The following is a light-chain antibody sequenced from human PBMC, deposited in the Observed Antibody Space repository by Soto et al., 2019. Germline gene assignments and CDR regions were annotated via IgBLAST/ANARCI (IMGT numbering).Light chain of an antibody. V-gene: IGKV1-5*03. CDR1: QSISSW. Sequence: DIQMTQSPSTLSASVGDRVTIPCRASQSISSWLAWYQQKPGQAPKLLIYKASSLESGVPSRFSGSGSGTEFTLTISSLQPDDFATYFCQQYDSFSLTFGGGTKVEIK. CDR2: KAS. CDR3: QQYDSFSLT. J-gene: IGKJ4*01.